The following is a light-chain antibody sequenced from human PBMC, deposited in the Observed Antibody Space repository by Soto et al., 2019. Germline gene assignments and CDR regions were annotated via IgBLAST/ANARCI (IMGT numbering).Light chain of an antibody. J-gene: IGKJ4*01. V-gene: IGKV3-15*01. CDR1: QTINNK. Sequence: EKVLTQSPATLSVSPGEGAALSCRASQTINNKLAWYQQKPGQAPRLLIFDASTRATGIPARFSASGSGTEFTLTISSLQSEDFAIYYCQHYSSWPLSFGGGTKVEIK. CDR3: QHYSSWPLS. CDR2: DAS.